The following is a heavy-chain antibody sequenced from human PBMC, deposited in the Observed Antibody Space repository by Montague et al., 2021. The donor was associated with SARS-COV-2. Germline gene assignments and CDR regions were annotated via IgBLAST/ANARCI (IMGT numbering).Heavy chain of an antibody. Sequence: SETLSLTCTVSGGSVSSATGYWSWIRQPPGKGLEWIGYIHYSGTTSYKSSLKSRVSLSLDTSKNQFSLNLTSVTAADTAVYYCARAQKTISGMLIPPYYFDFWGQGTLVTVSS. J-gene: IGHJ4*02. CDR1: GGSVSSATGY. CDR3: ARAQKTISGMLIPPYYFDF. D-gene: IGHD3-3*01. V-gene: IGHV4-61*01. CDR2: IHYSGTT.